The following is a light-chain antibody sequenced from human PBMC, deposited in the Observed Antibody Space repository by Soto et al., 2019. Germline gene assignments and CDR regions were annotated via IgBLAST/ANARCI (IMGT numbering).Light chain of an antibody. Sequence: QAVVTQEHSVTVSPGGTVTLTCGSSTGTVTSGHFPYWFQQKPGQGPRTLIYEATNKYSWTPARFSGSLLGGKAALTLSGAQPEDEADYYCWLSFNDDRVFGGGTKVTVL. V-gene: IGLV7-46*01. J-gene: IGLJ2*01. CDR3: WLSFNDDRV. CDR1: TGTVTSGHF. CDR2: EAT.